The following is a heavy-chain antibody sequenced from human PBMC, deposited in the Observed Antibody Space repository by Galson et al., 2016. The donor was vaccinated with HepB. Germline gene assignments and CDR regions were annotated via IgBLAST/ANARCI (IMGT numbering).Heavy chain of an antibody. CDR1: GGSVSGFY. V-gene: IGHV4-34*01. D-gene: IGHD6-13*01. CDR3: ARVGSSWFAGYFQR. CDR2: INHSGRS. J-gene: IGHJ1*01. Sequence: ETLSLTCAVDGGSVSGFYWSWIRQPPGKGLEWIGEINHSGRSNYNPSLKSRVTISVDTSKNQISLRLTSVTAADTAVYYCARVGSSWFAGYFQRWGQGTLATVSS.